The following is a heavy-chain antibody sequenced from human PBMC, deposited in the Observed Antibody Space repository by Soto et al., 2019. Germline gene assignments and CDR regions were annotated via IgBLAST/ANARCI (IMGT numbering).Heavy chain of an antibody. CDR2: ISGSGGST. Sequence: GGSLRLSCAASGFTFSSYAMSWVRQAPGKGLEWVSAISGSGGSTYYADSVKGRFTISRDNSKNTLYLQMNSLRAEDTAVYYCAKDKVITMIVVIDEPINYCFDNWVTGTLVTVSS. CDR3: AKDKVITMIVVIDEPINYCFDN. J-gene: IGHJ4*02. V-gene: IGHV3-23*01. D-gene: IGHD3-22*01. CDR1: GFTFSSYA.